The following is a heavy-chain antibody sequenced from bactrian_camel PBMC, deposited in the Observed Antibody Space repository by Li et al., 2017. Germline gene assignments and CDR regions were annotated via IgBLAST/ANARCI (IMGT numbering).Heavy chain of an antibody. J-gene: IGHJ4*01. V-gene: IGHV3S9*01. Sequence: HVQLVESGGGSVQAGGSLRLSCAASGFTYSSYCLAWRRQAPTKEIERIAHIDSNNNTWHADSVKGRFTISQENGKKMVYLEMSDLKPEDTGIYYCAAGGTMGWNPQAYAYNDWGQGTQVTVS. CDR3: AAGGTMGWNPQAYAYND. CDR1: GFTYSSYC. D-gene: IGHD7*01. CDR2: IDSNNNT.